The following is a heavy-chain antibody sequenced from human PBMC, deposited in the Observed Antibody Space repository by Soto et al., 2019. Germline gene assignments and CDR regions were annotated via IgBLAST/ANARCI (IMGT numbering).Heavy chain of an antibody. Sequence: SETLSLTCTVSGGSITTTDYYWTFIRQTPGKGLEWIGSLSNSGAAYYNPSLKRRVTIYGDPSNSQFSLMLKSVTAADTAVYYCARRPPYSTTWHGTNWYFDLWGRGTLVTVSS. V-gene: IGHV4-39*01. CDR2: LSNSGAA. CDR1: GGSITTTDYY. J-gene: IGHJ2*01. CDR3: ARRPPYSTTWHGTNWYFDL. D-gene: IGHD5-18*01.